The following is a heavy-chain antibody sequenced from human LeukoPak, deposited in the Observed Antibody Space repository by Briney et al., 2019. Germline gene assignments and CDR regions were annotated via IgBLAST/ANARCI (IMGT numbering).Heavy chain of an antibody. V-gene: IGHV4-38-2*01. J-gene: IGHJ4*02. Sequence: SETLSLTCAVSGYSISSGYYWGWIRQPPGKELEWMGSIYHSGSTYYNPSLKSRVTRSVDTSKNQFSLKLSSVTAADTAMYYCARQSYYDSSGYYYDYWGQGTLVTVSS. D-gene: IGHD3-22*01. CDR1: GYSISSGYY. CDR3: ARQSYYDSSGYYYDY. CDR2: IYHSGST.